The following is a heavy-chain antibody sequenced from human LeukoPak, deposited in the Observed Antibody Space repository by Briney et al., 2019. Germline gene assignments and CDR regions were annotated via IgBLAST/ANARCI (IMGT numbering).Heavy chain of an antibody. CDR1: GGSISSYY. Sequence: PSETLSLTCTVSGGSISSYYLSWIRQPPGKGLEWIGYIYYSGSTNYNPSLKSRVTISVDTSKNQFSLKLSSVTAADTAVYYCARGRAGNYWGQGTLVTVSS. D-gene: IGHD6-19*01. CDR2: IYYSGST. CDR3: ARGRAGNY. J-gene: IGHJ4*02. V-gene: IGHV4-59*01.